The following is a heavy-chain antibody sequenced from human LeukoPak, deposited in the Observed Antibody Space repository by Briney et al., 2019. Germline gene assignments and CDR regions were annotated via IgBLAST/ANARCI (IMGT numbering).Heavy chain of an antibody. CDR3: ARGRRIRGYGDYGLDFDY. CDR1: GGSFSGYY. D-gene: IGHD4-17*01. J-gene: IGHJ4*02. V-gene: IGHV4-34*01. Sequence: SETLSLTCAVYGGSFSGYYWSWIRQPPGKGLEWIGEINHSGSTNYNPSLKSRVTISVDTSKNQFSLKLSSVTAADTAVYYCARGRRIRGYGDYGLDFDYWGQGTLVTVSS. CDR2: INHSGST.